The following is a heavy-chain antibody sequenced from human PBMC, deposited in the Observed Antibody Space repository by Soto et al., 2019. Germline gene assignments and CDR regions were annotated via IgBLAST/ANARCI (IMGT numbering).Heavy chain of an antibody. D-gene: IGHD3-22*01. V-gene: IGHV1-69*01. CDR1: GGTFSSYA. Sequence: QVQLVQSGAEVKKPGSSVKVSCKASGGTFSSYAISWVRQAPGQGLEWMGGIIPIFGTANYAQKFQGRVTITEDESTSTAYMELSSLRSEDTAVYYCARAYYYDSSGYYYDAFDIWGQGTMVTVSS. CDR3: ARAYYYDSSGYYYDAFDI. CDR2: IIPIFGTA. J-gene: IGHJ3*02.